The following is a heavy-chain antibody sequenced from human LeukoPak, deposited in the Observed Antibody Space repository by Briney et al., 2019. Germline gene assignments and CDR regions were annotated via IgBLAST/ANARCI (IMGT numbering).Heavy chain of an antibody. CDR3: AKDTVVRSDY. J-gene: IGHJ4*02. Sequence: GGSLRLSCAASGFSFSSYGMHWVRQAPGKGLEWVAVISYDGNKEYYVDSVKGRFTISRDNFKNTLYLQMNSLRAEDTAVYYCAKDTVVRSDYWGQGTLVTVSS. V-gene: IGHV3-30*18. D-gene: IGHD4-23*01. CDR1: GFSFSSYG. CDR2: ISYDGNKE.